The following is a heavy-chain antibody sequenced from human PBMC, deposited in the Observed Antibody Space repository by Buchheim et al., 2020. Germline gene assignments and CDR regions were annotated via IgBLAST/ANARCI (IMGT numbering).Heavy chain of an antibody. V-gene: IGHV3-30-3*01. Sequence: QVQLVESGGGVVQPGRSLRLSCAASGFTFSSYAMHWVRQAPGKGLEWVAVISYDGSNKYYADSVKGRFTISRDNSKNTLYLQMNSLRAEDTAVYYCARGYTYYFASWGQGTL. CDR1: GFTFSSYA. J-gene: IGHJ4*02. CDR3: ARGYTYYFAS. D-gene: IGHD5-18*01. CDR2: ISYDGSNK.